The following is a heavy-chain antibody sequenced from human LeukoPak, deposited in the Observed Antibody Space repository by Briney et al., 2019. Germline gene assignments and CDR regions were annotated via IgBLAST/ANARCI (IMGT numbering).Heavy chain of an antibody. CDR3: ARVSTYFGVVTDFDY. CDR2: MNPNSGNT. CDR1: GYTFTSYD. D-gene: IGHD3-3*01. V-gene: IGHV1-8*01. Sequence: VASVKVSCKASGYTFTSYDINWVRQATGQGLEWMGWMNPNSGNTGYAQKFQGRVTMTRNTSISTAYMELSSLRSEDTAVYYCARVSTYFGVVTDFDYCGQGTLVTVSS. J-gene: IGHJ4*02.